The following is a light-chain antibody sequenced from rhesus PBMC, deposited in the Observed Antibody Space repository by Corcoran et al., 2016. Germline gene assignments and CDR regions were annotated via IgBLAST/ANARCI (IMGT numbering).Light chain of an antibody. J-gene: IGKJ1*01. CDR3: KQHNSHPWT. CDR2: AAS. CDR1: QTISSY. Sequence: DIQMTQSPSSLSASVGDRVTITCRASQTISSYLAWYQQKPGKDPKTLIYAASSLESGVPSRFSGSGTGTEYTLTINSLQPEDFATYYGKQHNSHPWTFGQGTKVEIK. V-gene: IGKV1-44*01.